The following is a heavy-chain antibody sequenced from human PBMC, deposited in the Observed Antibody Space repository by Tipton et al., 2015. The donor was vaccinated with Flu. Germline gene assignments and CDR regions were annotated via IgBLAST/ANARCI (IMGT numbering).Heavy chain of an antibody. Sequence: SLRLSCAASGFTFSSYWMHWVRQAPGKGLVWVSRINSDGSSTSYADSVKGRFTISRDNAKNTLYLQMNSLRAEDTAVYYCARGDGWGYYYYYGMDVWGQGTTVTVSS. CDR3: ARGDGWGYYYYYGMDV. CDR2: INSDGSST. CDR1: GFTFSSYW. D-gene: IGHD5-24*01. J-gene: IGHJ6*02. V-gene: IGHV3-74*01.